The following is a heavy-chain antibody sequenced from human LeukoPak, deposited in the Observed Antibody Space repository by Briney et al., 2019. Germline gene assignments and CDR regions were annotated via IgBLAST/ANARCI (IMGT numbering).Heavy chain of an antibody. CDR2: IKQDGSEK. Sequence: GGSLRLSCAASGFTFSSYWMSWVRQAPGKGLEWVANIKQDGSEKYYVDSVKGRFTISRDNAKNSLYLQMNSLRAEDTAVYYCARESRALLWFGETWFDPWGQGTLVTVSS. J-gene: IGHJ5*02. CDR3: ARESRALLWFGETWFDP. CDR1: GFTFSSYW. D-gene: IGHD3-10*01. V-gene: IGHV3-7*01.